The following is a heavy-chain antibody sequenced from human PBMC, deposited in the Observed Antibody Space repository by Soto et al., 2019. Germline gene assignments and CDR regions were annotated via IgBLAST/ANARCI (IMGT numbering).Heavy chain of an antibody. Sequence: SLRLSCAASGFTFSSYSMNWVRQAPGKGLEWVSYISSSSSTIYYADSVKGRFTISRDNAKNSLYLQMNSLRDEDTAVYYCASSIGYDSSGYLAYWGQGTLVTVSS. CDR3: ASSIGYDSSGYLAY. CDR1: GFTFSSYS. J-gene: IGHJ4*02. D-gene: IGHD3-22*01. V-gene: IGHV3-48*02. CDR2: ISSSSSTI.